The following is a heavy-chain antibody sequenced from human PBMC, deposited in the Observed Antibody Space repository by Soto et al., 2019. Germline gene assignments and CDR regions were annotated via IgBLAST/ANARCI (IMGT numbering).Heavy chain of an antibody. CDR1: GDNIITYE. V-gene: IGHV1-69*06. D-gene: IGHD4-4*01. CDR2: IIPISGTP. J-gene: IGHJ4*02. CDR3: ARKGGDYSNALFFFDS. Sequence: QVHLVQSGAEVKKPGSSVRVSCKASGDNIITYEITWVRQAPGQGLEWMGGIIPISGTPDYAQKFQGRLTITADRSTSTVYMELSSLRTDDTAIFFCARKGGDYSNALFFFDSWGQGTLVTVSS.